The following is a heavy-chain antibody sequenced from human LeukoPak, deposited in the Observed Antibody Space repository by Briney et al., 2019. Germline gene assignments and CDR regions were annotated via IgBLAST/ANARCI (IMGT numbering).Heavy chain of an antibody. V-gene: IGHV3-30-3*01. CDR2: ISYDGSNK. D-gene: IGHD3-9*01. CDR1: GFTFSSYA. CDR3: ARGASRYFDYLVN. Sequence: GGSLRLSCAASGFTFSSYAMHWVRQAPGKGLEWVGVISYDGSNKYYADSVKGRFTISRDNSKNTLYLQMNSLRAEDTAVYYCARGASRYFDYLVNWGQGTLVTVSS. J-gene: IGHJ4*02.